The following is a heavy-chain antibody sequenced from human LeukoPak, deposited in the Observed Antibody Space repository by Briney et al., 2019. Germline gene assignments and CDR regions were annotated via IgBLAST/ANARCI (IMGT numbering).Heavy chain of an antibody. Sequence: GGSLRLSCAASGFTFSSYWMSWVRQAPGKGLEWMANIKQDGSETYYVDSVKGRFTISRDNAKNSLYLQMTSLRADDTAVYYCARGIADDYWGQGTLVTVSS. D-gene: IGHD6-13*01. J-gene: IGHJ4*02. CDR3: ARGIADDY. CDR1: GFTFSSYW. CDR2: IKQDGSET. V-gene: IGHV3-7*04.